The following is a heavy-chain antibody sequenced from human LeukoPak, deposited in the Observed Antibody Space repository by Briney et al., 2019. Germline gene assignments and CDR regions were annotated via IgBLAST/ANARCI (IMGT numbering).Heavy chain of an antibody. CDR3: FYYYYGMDV. CDR1: GYTFTTYG. V-gene: IGHV1-18*01. CDR2: ISAYNGNT. J-gene: IGHJ6*01. Sequence: ASVKVSCKSSGYTFTTYGISWVRQAPGQGLEWMGWISAYNGNTNYAQKLQGRVTMTTDTSTSTAYMELRSPRSDDTAVYYCFYYYYGMDVWAQRTTVTVPS.